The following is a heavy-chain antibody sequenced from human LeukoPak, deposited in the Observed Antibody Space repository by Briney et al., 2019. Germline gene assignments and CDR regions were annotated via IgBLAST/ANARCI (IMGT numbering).Heavy chain of an antibody. V-gene: IGHV3-21*04. CDR3: AKDDGWLQYNY. CDR1: AFTFNSYS. CDR2: ISSSSSYI. D-gene: IGHD5-24*01. J-gene: IGHJ4*02. Sequence: SGGSLRLSCAASAFTFNSYSMDWVRQAPGKGLEWVSSISSSSSYIYYADSVKGRFTISRDNSTTTVYLQMNSLRAEDTAVYYCAKDDGWLQYNYWGQGTLVTVSS.